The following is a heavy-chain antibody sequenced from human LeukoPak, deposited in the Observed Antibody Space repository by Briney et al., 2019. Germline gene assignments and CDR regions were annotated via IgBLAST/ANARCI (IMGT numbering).Heavy chain of an antibody. V-gene: IGHV4-59*01. Sequence: SETLSLTCTVSGGSISSYYWGWIRQPPGKGLEWIGYIYYSGSTNYNPSLKSRVTISVDTSKNQFSLKLSSVTAADTAVYYCARAQGITIFGAGYYYGMDVWGQGTTVTVSS. J-gene: IGHJ6*02. D-gene: IGHD3-3*01. CDR3: ARAQGITIFGAGYYYGMDV. CDR1: GGSISSYY. CDR2: IYYSGST.